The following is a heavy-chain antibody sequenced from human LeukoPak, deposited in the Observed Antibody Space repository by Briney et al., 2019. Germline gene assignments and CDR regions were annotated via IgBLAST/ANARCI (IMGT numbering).Heavy chain of an antibody. CDR3: ASSGYCSGGSCYLRYWYFDL. V-gene: IGHV3-23*01. J-gene: IGHJ2*01. D-gene: IGHD2-15*01. Sequence: NPGGSLRLSCAASGFIFSNYAMSWVRQAPGKGLEWVSSTSGSGDNTFYADSVKGRFTVSRDNSKSILYLRMNNLRAEDTATYYCASSGYCSGGSCYLRYWYFDLWGRGTLVTVSS. CDR1: GFIFSNYA. CDR2: TSGSGDNT.